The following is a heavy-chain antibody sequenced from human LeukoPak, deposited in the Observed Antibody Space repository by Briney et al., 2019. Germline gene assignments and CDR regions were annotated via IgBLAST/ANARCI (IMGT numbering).Heavy chain of an antibody. CDR1: GGSISSYY. Sequence: SETLSLTSTGSGGSISSYYWSWVRQPPGKGLEWIGYIYYSGSTNYNPSLKSRVTISVDTSKNQFSLKLSSVTAADTAVYYCARDQGGVLFYWGQGTLVTVSS. D-gene: IGHD2-8*01. CDR3: ARDQGGVLFY. CDR2: IYYSGST. V-gene: IGHV4-59*01. J-gene: IGHJ4*02.